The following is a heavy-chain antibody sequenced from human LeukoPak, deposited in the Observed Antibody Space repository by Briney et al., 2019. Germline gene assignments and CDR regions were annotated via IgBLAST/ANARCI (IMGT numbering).Heavy chain of an antibody. CDR1: GFSFSSYW. Sequence: GGSLRLSCAASGFSFSSYWIHWVRQAPGKGLVWVSRINTDGRSTSYADSVKGRFTISRDNAKNMLYLQMNNLRVEDTALYYCASQAYSSSPSVGYWGQGTLVTVSS. D-gene: IGHD6-6*01. CDR3: ASQAYSSSPSVGY. V-gene: IGHV3-74*01. J-gene: IGHJ4*02. CDR2: INTDGRST.